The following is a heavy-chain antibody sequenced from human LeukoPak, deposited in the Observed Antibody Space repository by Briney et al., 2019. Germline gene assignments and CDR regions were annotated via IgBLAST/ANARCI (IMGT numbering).Heavy chain of an antibody. CDR3: AKLLVVSSDAFDI. V-gene: IGHV3-23*01. Sequence: GGSLRLSCAASGFTVSSNYMSWVRQAPGKGLEWVSAISGSGGSTYYADSVKGRFTISRDNSKNTLYLQMNSLRAEDTAVYYCAKLLVVSSDAFDIWGQGTMVTVSS. CDR2: ISGSGGST. CDR1: GFTVSSNY. J-gene: IGHJ3*02.